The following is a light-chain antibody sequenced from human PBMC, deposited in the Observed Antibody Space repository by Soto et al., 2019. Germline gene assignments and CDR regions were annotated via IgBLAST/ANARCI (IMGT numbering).Light chain of an antibody. CDR1: QSIFSNY. J-gene: IGKJ1*01. CDR2: GAS. V-gene: IGKV3-20*01. Sequence: EVMLTQSPGTLSLSPGERATLSCRASQSIFSNYLAWYQQKSGQAPWLLIYGASNRATGIPDRFSGSGSGTDFTLTISRLEPEDFAVYYCQQYGTSPRTFGQGTKVEFK. CDR3: QQYGTSPRT.